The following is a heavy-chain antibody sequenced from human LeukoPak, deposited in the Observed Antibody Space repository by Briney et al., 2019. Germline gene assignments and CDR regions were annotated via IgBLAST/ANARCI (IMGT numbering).Heavy chain of an antibody. Sequence: GGSLRLSCAASGFTFSSYAMSWVRQAPGKGLEWVSAISGSGGSTYYADSVKGRFTISRDNSKNTLYLQMNSLRAEDTAVYYCAKDPIRDFGVAIISYYFDYWGQGALVTVSS. CDR2: ISGSGGST. J-gene: IGHJ4*02. D-gene: IGHD3-3*01. CDR1: GFTFSSYA. V-gene: IGHV3-23*01. CDR3: AKDPIRDFGVAIISYYFDY.